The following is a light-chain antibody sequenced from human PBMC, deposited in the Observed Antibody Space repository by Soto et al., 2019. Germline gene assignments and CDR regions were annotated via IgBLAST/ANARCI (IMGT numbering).Light chain of an antibody. J-gene: IGKJ1*01. CDR1: ESVSSSY. Sequence: EIVLTQSPGTLSLSPGERATLSCRASESVSSSYLAWCQQKPGQAPRLLIYRASTRATGIPDRFSGSGSGTDFTLTISRLEPEDSAVYYCQQYGGSPRTFGQGTKVEIK. V-gene: IGKV3-20*01. CDR2: RAS. CDR3: QQYGGSPRT.